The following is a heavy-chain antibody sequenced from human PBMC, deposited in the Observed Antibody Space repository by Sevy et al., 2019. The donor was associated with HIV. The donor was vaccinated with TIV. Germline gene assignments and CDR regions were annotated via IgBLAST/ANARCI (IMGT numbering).Heavy chain of an antibody. Sequence: GESLKISCKGSGYTFRNYGIAWVRQMPGKGLEWVGVIYPGDSVTTYGPSFKGHVTISADKSISTAYLQWSSLKAWDTAMYYCVRRRNYDRGVKGTLDTWGQGTMVTVSS. D-gene: IGHD3-22*01. CDR3: VRRRNYDRGVKGTLDT. CDR1: GYTFRNYG. V-gene: IGHV5-51*01. CDR2: IYPGDSVT. J-gene: IGHJ3*02.